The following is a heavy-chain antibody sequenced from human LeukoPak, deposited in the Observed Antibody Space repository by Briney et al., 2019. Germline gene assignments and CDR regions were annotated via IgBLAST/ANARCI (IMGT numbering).Heavy chain of an antibody. CDR2: ISPDGNKK. CDR3: ARDLAYSRLDY. V-gene: IGHV3-7*01. J-gene: IGHJ4*02. D-gene: IGHD5-18*01. CDR1: GLTFSSSW. Sequence: GGSLRLSCAVSGLTFSSSWMDWVRQAPGKGLEWVASISPDGNKKYSADSVKGRFTISRDNAENSLYLQMNSLRVEDTAFYYCARDLAYSRLDYWGQGMLVTVSS.